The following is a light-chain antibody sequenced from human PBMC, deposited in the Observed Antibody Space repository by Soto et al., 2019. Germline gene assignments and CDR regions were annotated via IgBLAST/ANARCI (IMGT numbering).Light chain of an antibody. V-gene: IGKV1-5*01. Sequence: DIQMTQSPSTLSASVGDRVTITCRASQSISSWLAWYQQKPGKAPKLLIYDASSLGSGVTSRFSGSESGTEFTLTISSLQPDDFATYYCQQYNRYSPYTLGQGTKLEIK. J-gene: IGKJ2*01. CDR2: DAS. CDR1: QSISSW. CDR3: QQYNRYSPYT.